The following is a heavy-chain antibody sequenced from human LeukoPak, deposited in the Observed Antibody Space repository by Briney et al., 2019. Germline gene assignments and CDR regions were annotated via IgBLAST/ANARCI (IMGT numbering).Heavy chain of an antibody. CDR1: GGSFSGYY. J-gene: IGHJ4*02. Sequence: PSETLSLTCAVYGGSFSGYYWSWIRQPPGKGLEWIGEINHSGSTNYNPSLKSRVTISVDTSKNQFSLKLSSVTAADTAVYYCARGLRYYDYVWGSYRFFGPFDHWGQGTLVTVSS. CDR2: INHSGST. V-gene: IGHV4-34*01. D-gene: IGHD3-16*02. CDR3: ARGLRYYDYVWGSYRFFGPFDH.